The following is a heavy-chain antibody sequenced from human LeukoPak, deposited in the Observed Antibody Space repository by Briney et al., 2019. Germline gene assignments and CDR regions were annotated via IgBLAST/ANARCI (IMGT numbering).Heavy chain of an antibody. CDR2: INHSGST. Sequence: SETLSLTCAVYGGSFSGYYWSGIRQPPGKGLEWIGEINHSGSTNYNPSLKSRVTISVDTSKNQFSLKLSSVTAADTAVYYCARGAVPAAILAYFDYWGQGTLVTVSS. CDR1: GGSFSGYY. D-gene: IGHD2-2*01. V-gene: IGHV4-34*01. CDR3: ARGAVPAAILAYFDY. J-gene: IGHJ4*02.